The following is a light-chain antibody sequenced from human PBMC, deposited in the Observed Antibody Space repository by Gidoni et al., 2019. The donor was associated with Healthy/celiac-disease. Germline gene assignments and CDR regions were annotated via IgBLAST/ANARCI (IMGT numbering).Light chain of an antibody. V-gene: IGLV2-11*01. J-gene: IGLJ1*01. CDR1: SSDVGGYNY. Sequence: QPAVTPPRAVSGSPGQSVAIACTGTSSDVGGYNYVSWYQQPPGKAPKLMIYDVSKRPSGVPDRCSGSKSGNTASLTISGLQAEDEADYYCCSYSGSSKVFGTGTKVTVL. CDR2: DVS. CDR3: CSYSGSSKV.